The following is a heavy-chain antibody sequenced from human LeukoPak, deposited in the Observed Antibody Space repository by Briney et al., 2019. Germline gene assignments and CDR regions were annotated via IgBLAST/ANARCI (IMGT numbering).Heavy chain of an antibody. CDR1: AFTFSTYN. J-gene: IGHJ4*02. CDR3: AKATGTLGN. Sequence: PGGSLRLSCAASAFTFSTYNMNWVRQAPGKGLEWVSSISSGRTYIYLTDSLKGRFTISRDNSKNTLYLQMNSLTAEDTAIYYCAKATGTLGNWGQGTLVTVSS. CDR2: ISSGRTYI. D-gene: IGHD1-1*01. V-gene: IGHV3-21*04.